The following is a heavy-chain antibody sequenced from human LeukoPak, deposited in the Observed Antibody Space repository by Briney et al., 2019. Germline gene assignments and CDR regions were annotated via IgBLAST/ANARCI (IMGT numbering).Heavy chain of an antibody. V-gene: IGHV3-9*01. D-gene: IGHD5-24*01. Sequence: GGSLRLSCAASGFTFDDYAMHWVRQAPGKGLEWVSGISWNSGSIGYADSVKGRFTISRDSAKNSLYLQMNSLRAEDTALYYCAKDLSLEMATGEFDYWGQGTLVTVSS. CDR3: AKDLSLEMATGEFDY. CDR2: ISWNSGSI. CDR1: GFTFDDYA. J-gene: IGHJ4*02.